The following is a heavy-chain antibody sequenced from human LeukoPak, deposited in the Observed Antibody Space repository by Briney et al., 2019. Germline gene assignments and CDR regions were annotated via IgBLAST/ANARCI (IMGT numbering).Heavy chain of an antibody. J-gene: IGHJ3*02. CDR2: IHLGDSEP. CDR1: GNRFTSYC. D-gene: IGHD3-3*01. Sequence: GESLKISCEGFGNRFTSYCIAWARQTPGKVLEWMGIIHLGDSEPRYSPTFQGRATFSADKSSAPALLQWTSLNASDTAIYYCARLAYSDFWSRPHDGFDIWGQGTMVTVSS. CDR3: ARLAYSDFWSRPHDGFDI. V-gene: IGHV5-51*01.